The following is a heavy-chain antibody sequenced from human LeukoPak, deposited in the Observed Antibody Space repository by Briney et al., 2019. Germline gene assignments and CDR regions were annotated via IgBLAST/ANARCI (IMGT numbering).Heavy chain of an antibody. CDR3: AREVRYYYYMDV. Sequence: ASVKVSCKASGYTFTSYGTSWVRQAPGQGLEWMGWISAYNGNTNYAQKLQGRVTMTTDTSTSTAYMELRSLRSDDTAVYYCAREVRYYYYMDVWGKGTTVTVSS. J-gene: IGHJ6*03. D-gene: IGHD2-21*01. V-gene: IGHV1-18*01. CDR1: GYTFTSYG. CDR2: ISAYNGNT.